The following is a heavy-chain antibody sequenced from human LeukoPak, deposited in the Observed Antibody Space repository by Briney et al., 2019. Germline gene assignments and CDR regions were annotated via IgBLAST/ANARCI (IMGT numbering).Heavy chain of an antibody. CDR1: GFTVSSNY. CDR2: IYSGGST. J-gene: IGHJ3*02. Sequence: GGSLRLSCAASGFTVSSNYMSWVRQPPGKGLEWVSVIYSGGSTYYADSVKGRFTISRDNSKNTLYLQMNSLRAEDTAVYYCARDLGPPDDAFDIWGQGTMVTVSS. CDR3: ARDLGPPDDAFDI. V-gene: IGHV3-66*02. D-gene: IGHD3-16*01.